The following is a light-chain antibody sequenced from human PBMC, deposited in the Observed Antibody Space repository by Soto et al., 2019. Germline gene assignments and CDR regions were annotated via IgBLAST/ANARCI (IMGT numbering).Light chain of an antibody. V-gene: IGKV3-11*01. CDR1: QSVGSY. CDR2: DAS. Sequence: EIVLTQSPATLSLSPGERVTLSCRASQSVGSYFAWYQQKPGQAPRLLIYDASNRATGIPARFSGSGSGTDFTLTISSLEPEDFAVYYCQQRSNWPPTFGGGTKVEIK. J-gene: IGKJ4*01. CDR3: QQRSNWPPT.